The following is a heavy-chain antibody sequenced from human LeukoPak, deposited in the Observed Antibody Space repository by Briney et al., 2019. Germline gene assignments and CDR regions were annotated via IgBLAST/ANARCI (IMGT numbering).Heavy chain of an antibody. D-gene: IGHD6-6*01. V-gene: IGHV3-9*01. CDR1: GFTFSSYA. CDR3: AKSSIADYYFDY. CDR2: ISWNSGSI. Sequence: PGGSLRLSCAASGFTFSSYAMSWVRQAPGKGLEWVSGISWNSGSIGYADSVKGRFTISRDNAKNSLYLQMNSLRAEDTALYYCAKSSIADYYFDYWGQGTLVTVSS. J-gene: IGHJ4*02.